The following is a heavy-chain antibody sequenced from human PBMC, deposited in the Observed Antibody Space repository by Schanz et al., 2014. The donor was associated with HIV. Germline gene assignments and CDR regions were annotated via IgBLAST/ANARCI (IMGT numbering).Heavy chain of an antibody. CDR2: ITDSGDKT. CDR3: SKEMEQWLVSPRGYFGMDV. V-gene: IGHV3-23*01. Sequence: EALLLESGGGLVQPGGSLRLSCRGSEFPFSHNAMTWVRQAPGKGLQWVSSITDSGDKTDYTDSVKGRFTISRDNSKNTLFLQVNSLRAEDTAVYFCSKEMEQWLVSPRGYFGMDVWGQGTAVTVSS. CDR1: EFPFSHNA. J-gene: IGHJ6*02. D-gene: IGHD6-19*01.